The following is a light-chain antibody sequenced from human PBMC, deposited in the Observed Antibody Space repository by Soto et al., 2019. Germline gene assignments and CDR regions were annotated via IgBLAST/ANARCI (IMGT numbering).Light chain of an antibody. J-gene: IGKJ1*01. Sequence: EIVMTQSPATLSVSPGERATLSCRASQSVSSNLAWYQQKPGQAPRLLIYGASTRATGIPARFSGSASGTGFTLTISSLQSEDFAVYYCQQYNNWPPWTFGQGTKVEIK. CDR3: QQYNNWPPWT. CDR2: GAS. V-gene: IGKV3-15*01. CDR1: QSVSSN.